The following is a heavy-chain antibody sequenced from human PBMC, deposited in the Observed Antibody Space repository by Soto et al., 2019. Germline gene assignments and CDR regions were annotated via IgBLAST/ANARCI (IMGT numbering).Heavy chain of an antibody. CDR3: ARANSSSSALGY. J-gene: IGHJ4*02. CDR2: ISYDGSNK. V-gene: IGHV3-30-3*01. D-gene: IGHD6-6*01. CDR1: GFTFSSYA. Sequence: QVQLVESGGGVVQPGRSLRLSCAASGFTFSSYAMHWVRQAPGKGLEWVAVISYDGSNKYYADSVKGRFTISRGNSKNTLYLQMNSLRAEDTAVYYCARANSSSSALGYWGQGTLVTVSS.